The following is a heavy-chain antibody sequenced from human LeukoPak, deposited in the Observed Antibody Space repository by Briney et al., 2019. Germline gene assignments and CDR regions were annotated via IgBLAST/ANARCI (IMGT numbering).Heavy chain of an antibody. CDR1: GFTFSSYA. CDR3: SGYWDDY. J-gene: IGHJ4*02. Sequence: GGSLRLSCAASGFTFSSYAMHWVRQAPGKGLEWVAVISYDGSNKYYADSVKGRFTISRDNSKNTLYLQMNSLRAEDTAVYYCSGYWDDYWGQGTLVTVSS. D-gene: IGHD3-22*01. CDR2: ISYDGSNK. V-gene: IGHV3-30-3*01.